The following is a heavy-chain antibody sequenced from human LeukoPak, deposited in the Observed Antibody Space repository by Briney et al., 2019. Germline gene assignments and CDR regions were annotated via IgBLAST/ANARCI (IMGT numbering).Heavy chain of an antibody. J-gene: IGHJ4*02. Sequence: GASVNVSCTASGYTFTSYYIHWVRQAPGQGLEWIGIINPSGGSTTYAQKFQGRVTMTRDTSTSTVYMELSSLRSEDTAMYYCARAPDLWTDYWGQGTLVTVSS. D-gene: IGHD1-1*01. CDR3: ARAPDLWTDY. CDR2: INPSGGST. CDR1: GYTFTSYY. V-gene: IGHV1-46*01.